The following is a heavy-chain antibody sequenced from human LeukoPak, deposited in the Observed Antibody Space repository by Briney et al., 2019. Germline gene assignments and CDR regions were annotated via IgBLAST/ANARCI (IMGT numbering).Heavy chain of an antibody. CDR2: ISSTGSTR. V-gene: IGHV3-48*01. Sequence: GGSLRLSCTAPGFTFSTFSMSWVRQAPGKGLEWVSYISSTGSTRYYADSVKGRFTISRDNAKNSLYLQMNSLRAEDTAMYYCARVSIDSSGNYWGQGTLVTVSS. CDR1: GFTFSTFS. CDR3: ARVSIDSSGNY. D-gene: IGHD3-22*01. J-gene: IGHJ4*02.